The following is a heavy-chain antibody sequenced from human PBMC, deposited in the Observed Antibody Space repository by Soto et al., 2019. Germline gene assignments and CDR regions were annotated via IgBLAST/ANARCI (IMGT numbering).Heavy chain of an antibody. D-gene: IGHD2-8*01. CDR3: ARASVAVMVYAFDC. J-gene: IGHJ4*02. Sequence: SETLSLTCTVSGASISSGEYYWNWIRQSPGKGLEWIGHIYYSGSTYYNPSLKSRVTISVDTSKSQFSLQLSSVTTADTAVYYCARASVAVMVYAFDCWGLGTVVTVSS. CDR1: GASISSGEYY. CDR2: IYYSGST. V-gene: IGHV4-30-4*01.